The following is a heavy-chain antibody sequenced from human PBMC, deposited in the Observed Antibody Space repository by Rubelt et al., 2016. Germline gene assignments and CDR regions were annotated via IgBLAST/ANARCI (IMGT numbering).Heavy chain of an antibody. Sequence: QLQLQESGPGLVKPSETLSLTCTVSGGSISSSSYYWGWIRQPPGKGLEWIGSIYYSGSTYYNPSLKSRGTISVDTSKNQFSLKLSSVTAADTAVYYCARLGGAYFQHWGQGTLVTVSS. D-gene: IGHD2-15*01. CDR1: GGSISSSSYY. J-gene: IGHJ1*01. CDR3: ARLGGAYFQH. CDR2: IYYSGST. V-gene: IGHV4-39*01.